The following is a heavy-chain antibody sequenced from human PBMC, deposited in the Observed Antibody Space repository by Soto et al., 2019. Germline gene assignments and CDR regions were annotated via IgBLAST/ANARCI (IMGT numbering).Heavy chain of an antibody. CDR1: GFTFDDQA. CDR2: ISWDGGIE. J-gene: IGHJ4*02. CDR3: AKRGNSNSFDS. Sequence: DVQLVESGGGLVQPGRSLRLSCAASGFTFDDQAMHWVRQAPGKGLEWVSGISWDGGIEDYADSVKGRFTISRDNAKNSLSLQMIGLRPEDTALYYCAKRGNSNSFDSWGQGTLVTVSS. V-gene: IGHV3-9*01. D-gene: IGHD3-16*01.